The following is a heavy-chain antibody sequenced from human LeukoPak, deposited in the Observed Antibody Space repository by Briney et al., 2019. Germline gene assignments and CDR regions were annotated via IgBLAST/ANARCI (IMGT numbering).Heavy chain of an antibody. V-gene: IGHV1-18*01. J-gene: IGHJ5*02. CDR2: ISAYNGNT. CDR3: ARDHCSSTSCPYWFDP. Sequence: ASVKVSCKASGYTFTSYGISSVRQAPGQGLEGMGWISAYNGNTNYAQKLQGRVTMTTDTSTSTAYMELRSLRSDDTAVYYCARDHCSSTSCPYWFDPWGQGTLVTVSS. CDR1: GYTFTSYG. D-gene: IGHD2-2*01.